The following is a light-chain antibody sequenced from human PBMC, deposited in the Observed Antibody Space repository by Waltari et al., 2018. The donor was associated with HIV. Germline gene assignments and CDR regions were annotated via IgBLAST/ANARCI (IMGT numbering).Light chain of an antibody. J-gene: IGLJ2*01. CDR1: NIGNKN. CDR3: QVWDGSSDHPKVV. Sequence: SYVLTQPPSVSVAPGQTATITCGGNNIGNKNVQWYQQKPGQAPVLVVYDDSDRPAGIPERLSGSNSGNTATLTISRVEVGDEADYYCQVWDGSSDHPKVVLGGGTKLTVL. CDR2: DDS. V-gene: IGLV3-21*02.